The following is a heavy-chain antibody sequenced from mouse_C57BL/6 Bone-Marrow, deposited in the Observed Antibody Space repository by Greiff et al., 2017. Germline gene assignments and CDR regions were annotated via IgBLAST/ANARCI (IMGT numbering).Heavy chain of an antibody. V-gene: IGHV5-4*01. CDR3: ARDCLPPGFAY. Sequence: EVQRVESGGGLVKPGGSLKLSCAASGFTFSSYAMSWVRQTPEKRLEWVATISDGGSYTYYPDNVKGRFTISRDNAKNNLYLQMSHLKSEDTAMYYCARDCLPPGFAYWGQGTLVTVSA. CDR1: GFTFSSYA. CDR2: ISDGGSYT. J-gene: IGHJ3*01.